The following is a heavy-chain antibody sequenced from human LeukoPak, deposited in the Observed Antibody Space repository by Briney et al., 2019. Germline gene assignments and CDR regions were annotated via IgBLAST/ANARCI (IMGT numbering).Heavy chain of an antibody. J-gene: IGHJ5*02. V-gene: IGHV1-2*02. CDR1: GYTFTGYY. CDR3: ARGPMTTAAIYWFDP. D-gene: IGHD2-2*01. CDR2: INPNSGGT. Sequence: GASVKVSCKASGYTFTGYYMHWVRQAPGQGLEWMGWINPNSGGTNYAGQGHHDQGHVHQHSLHGAEQGDTAVYYCARGPMTTAAIYWFDPWGQGTLVTVSS.